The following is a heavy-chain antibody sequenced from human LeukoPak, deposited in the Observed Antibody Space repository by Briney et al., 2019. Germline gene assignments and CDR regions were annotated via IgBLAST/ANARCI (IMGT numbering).Heavy chain of an antibody. Sequence: SETLSLTCAVYGGSFSGYYWSWIRQPPGKGLEWIGEINHSGSTNYNPSLKSRVTISVDTSKNQFSLKLSSVTAADTAVYYCAREGSDDYVWGSYRYWGQGTLVTVSS. CDR3: AREGSDDYVWGSYRY. D-gene: IGHD3-16*02. CDR1: GGSFSGYY. J-gene: IGHJ4*02. CDR2: INHSGST. V-gene: IGHV4-34*01.